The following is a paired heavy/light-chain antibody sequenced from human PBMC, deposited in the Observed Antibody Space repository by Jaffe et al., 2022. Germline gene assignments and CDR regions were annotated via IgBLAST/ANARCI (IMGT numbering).Heavy chain of an antibody. D-gene: IGHD1-7*01. Sequence: QVQLVQSGAEVKKPGSSVKVSCKASGGTFSSYAISWVRQAPGQGLEWMGGIIPIFGTANYAQKFQGRVTITADESTSTAYMELSSLRSEDTAVYYCARDAGITGTRIGTFDYYYMDVWGKGTTVTVSS. CDR2: IIPIFGTA. V-gene: IGHV1-69*01. CDR3: ARDAGITGTRIGTFDYYYMDV. J-gene: IGHJ6*03. CDR1: GGTFSSYA.
Light chain of an antibody. V-gene: IGKV1-17*01. CDR2: AAS. CDR1: QGIRND. Sequence: DIQMTQSPSSLSASVGDRVTITCRASQGIRNDLGWYQQKPGKAPKRLIYAASSLQSGVPSRFSGSGSGTEFTLTISSLQPEDFATYYCLQHNSYPRTFGQGTKLEIK. J-gene: IGKJ2*01. CDR3: LQHNSYPRT.